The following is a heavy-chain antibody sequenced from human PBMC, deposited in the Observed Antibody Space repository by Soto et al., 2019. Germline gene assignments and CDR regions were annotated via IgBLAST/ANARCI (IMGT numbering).Heavy chain of an antibody. CDR2: ISGSGGST. D-gene: IGHD2-15*01. CDR3: AKIGLVVVAANQYNWFDP. V-gene: IGHV3-23*01. Sequence: GGSLRLSCAASGFTFSSYAMSWVRQAPGKGLEWVSAISGSGGSTYYADSVKGRFTISRDNSKNTLYLQMNSLRAEDTAVYYCAKIGLVVVAANQYNWFDPWGQGTLVTVSS. J-gene: IGHJ5*02. CDR1: GFTFSSYA.